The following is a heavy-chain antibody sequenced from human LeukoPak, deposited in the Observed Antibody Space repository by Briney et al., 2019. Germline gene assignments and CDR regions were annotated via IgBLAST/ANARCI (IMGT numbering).Heavy chain of an antibody. CDR2: IGGSGGTT. D-gene: IGHD5-18*01. J-gene: IGHJ2*01. Sequence: GGSLRLSCAASGFPFSSYAMSWVRQAPGKGLEWVSAIGGSGGTTYYADSVKGRFTVSRDNSKNTLYLQMNSLRAEDTAVYYCAKDTASSWWYFDLWGRGTLVTVSS. V-gene: IGHV3-23*01. CDR1: GFPFSSYA. CDR3: AKDTASSWWYFDL.